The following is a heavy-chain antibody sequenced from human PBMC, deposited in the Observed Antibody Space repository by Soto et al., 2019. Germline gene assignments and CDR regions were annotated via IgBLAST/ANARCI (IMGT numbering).Heavy chain of an antibody. V-gene: IGHV3-9*01. CDR1: GFTFDDYA. CDR2: ISWNSGSI. CDR3: EKGVAAWGYFDY. D-gene: IGHD2-15*01. Sequence: EVQLVESGGGLVQPGRSLRLSCAASGFTFDDYAMHWVRQAPGKGLEWVSGISWNSGSIGYADSVKGRFTISRDNAKNSLYLQMNSLRAEDTDLYYCEKGVAAWGYFDYWGQGTLVTVSS. J-gene: IGHJ4*02.